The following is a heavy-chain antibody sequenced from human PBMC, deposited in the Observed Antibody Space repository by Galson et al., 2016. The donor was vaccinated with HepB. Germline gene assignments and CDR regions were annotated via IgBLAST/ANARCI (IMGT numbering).Heavy chain of an antibody. Sequence: SLRLSCAASAFTFSSYGMHWVRQAPGKGLEWVAIISFDGPDKYYADSVKGRFTISGDNSKNTLYLQMNSLRVEDTAVYYCARGDSCGYYSGARGFDYWGQGTLVTGSS. J-gene: IGHJ4*02. CDR3: ARGDSCGYYSGARGFDY. V-gene: IGHV3-30*03. D-gene: IGHD3-22*01. CDR2: ISFDGPDK. CDR1: AFTFSSYG.